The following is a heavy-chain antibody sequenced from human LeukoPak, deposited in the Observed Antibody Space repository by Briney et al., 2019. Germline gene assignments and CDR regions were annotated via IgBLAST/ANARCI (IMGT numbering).Heavy chain of an antibody. Sequence: ASVKVSCKASGYTFTGYYMHWVRQAPGQGLEWMGWINPNSGGTNYAQKFQGRVTMTRDTSISTAYMELSSLRSEDTAVYYCARAATYYYDSNHPHGETGRLDYWGQGTLVTVSS. J-gene: IGHJ4*02. CDR3: ARAATYYYDSNHPHGETGRLDY. V-gene: IGHV1-2*02. D-gene: IGHD3-22*01. CDR2: INPNSGGT. CDR1: GYTFTGYY.